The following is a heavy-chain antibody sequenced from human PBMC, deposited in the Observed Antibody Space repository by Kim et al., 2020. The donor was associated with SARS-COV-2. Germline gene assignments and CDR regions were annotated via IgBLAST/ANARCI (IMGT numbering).Heavy chain of an antibody. CDR3: ARVDARSLIFHL. J-gene: IGHJ5*02. CDR2: T. Sequence: TGTHPSLKSRVTKSPDKSKNQFSLRRSSVTAADTAVYSCARVDARSLIFHLWGQGTLVTVSS. D-gene: IGHD3-16*02. V-gene: IGHV4-4*01.